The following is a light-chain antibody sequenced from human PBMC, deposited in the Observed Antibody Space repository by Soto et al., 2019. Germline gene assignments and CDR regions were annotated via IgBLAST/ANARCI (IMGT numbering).Light chain of an antibody. V-gene: IGLV6-57*03. CDR1: SGSIASNY. Sequence: NLMLTQPHSVSESPGKTVTISCTRASGSIASNYVQWYQQRPGSAPTTVIYENNQRPSGVPDRFSGSIDSSSNSASLTITGLRTDDEADYYCQSYDNNNHWVFGGGTKLTVL. CDR3: QSYDNNNHWV. J-gene: IGLJ3*02. CDR2: ENN.